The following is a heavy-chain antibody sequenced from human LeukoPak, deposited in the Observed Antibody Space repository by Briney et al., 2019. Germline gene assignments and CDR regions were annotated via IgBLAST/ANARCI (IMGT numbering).Heavy chain of an antibody. Sequence: RPGGSLRLSCAASGFSFSGSGIHWVRQASGKGLEWVGRIRSKANSYATAYAASVKGRVTISRDNAKNSLYLQMNSLRAEDTAVYYCARDSRVGVWWPHRGNYFDYWGQGTLVTVSS. D-gene: IGHD2-15*01. CDR3: ARDSRVGVWWPHRGNYFDY. CDR2: IRSKANSYAT. J-gene: IGHJ4*02. CDR1: GFSFSGSG. V-gene: IGHV3-73*01.